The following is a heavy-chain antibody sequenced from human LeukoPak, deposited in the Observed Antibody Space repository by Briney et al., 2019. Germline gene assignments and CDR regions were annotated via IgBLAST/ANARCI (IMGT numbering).Heavy chain of an antibody. D-gene: IGHD3-10*01. CDR1: GFTFSSYG. V-gene: IGHV3-30*18. CDR3: AKVVYYGSGSLGGFDY. Sequence: GRSLRLSCAASGFTFSSYGMHWVRQAPGKGLEWVAVISYDGSNKYYADSVKGRFTISRDNSKNTLYLQMNSLRAEDTAVYYCAKVVYYGSGSLGGFDYWGQGTPVTVSS. J-gene: IGHJ4*02. CDR2: ISYDGSNK.